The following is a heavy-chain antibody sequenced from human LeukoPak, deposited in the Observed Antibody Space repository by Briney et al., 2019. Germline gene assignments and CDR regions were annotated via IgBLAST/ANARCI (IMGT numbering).Heavy chain of an antibody. CDR2: IRYDGSNK. D-gene: IGHD3-9*01. Sequence: GGSLRLSCAASGFTFSSYGMHWVRQAPGKGLEWVAFIRYDGSNKYYADSVKGRFTISRDNSKNTLYLQMNSLRAEDTAVYYCAKVQSPKVLLRYFDWLIDYWGQGTLVTVSS. CDR3: AKVQSPKVLLRYFDWLIDY. J-gene: IGHJ4*02. V-gene: IGHV3-30*02. CDR1: GFTFSSYG.